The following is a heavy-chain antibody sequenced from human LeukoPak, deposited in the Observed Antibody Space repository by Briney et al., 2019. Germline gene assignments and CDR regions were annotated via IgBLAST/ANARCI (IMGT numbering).Heavy chain of an antibody. J-gene: IGHJ5*02. Sequence: SDTLSLPCTVSGVSIRSYYWSWIRQPPGKGLEWIGDIYYSGSTNYNPSLKSRVTISVDTSKNQFSLKRSSATAADPAVYYSARDEYYGSGSTGIDPWGEGTPVTVSS. CDR2: IYYSGST. CDR3: ARDEYYGSGSTGIDP. V-gene: IGHV4-59*12. CDR1: GVSIRSYY. D-gene: IGHD3-10*01.